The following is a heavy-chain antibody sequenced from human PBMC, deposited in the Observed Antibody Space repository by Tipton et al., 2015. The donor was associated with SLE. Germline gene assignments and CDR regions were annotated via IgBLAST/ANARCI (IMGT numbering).Heavy chain of an antibody. Sequence: TLSLTCTVSGGSINSYYSWIRQPPGKGLEWIGYIYHNERTLYNPSLKSRVTISVDTSKNRFSLKLSSVTAADTAVYYCARDGDSTGRSYFQHWGQGTLVTVSS. V-gene: IGHV4-59*01. J-gene: IGHJ1*01. CDR2: IYHNERT. CDR1: GGSINSYY. D-gene: IGHD3-22*01. CDR3: ARDGDSTGRSYFQH.